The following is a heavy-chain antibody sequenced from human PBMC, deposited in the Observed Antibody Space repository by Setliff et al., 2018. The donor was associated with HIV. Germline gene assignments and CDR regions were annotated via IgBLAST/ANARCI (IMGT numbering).Heavy chain of an antibody. J-gene: IGHJ3*01. CDR2: INPNNGGT. Sequence: ASVMVSCKALGFLVTGYNVHWVRQAPGHGPEWLGRINPNNGGTNYAQKFQGRATMSLDTSTSTVYLELKALTSDDTAVYYCVRPRVFDSFDVWGPGTMVTVSS. CDR1: GFLVTGYN. CDR3: VRPRVFDSFDV. V-gene: IGHV1-2*06.